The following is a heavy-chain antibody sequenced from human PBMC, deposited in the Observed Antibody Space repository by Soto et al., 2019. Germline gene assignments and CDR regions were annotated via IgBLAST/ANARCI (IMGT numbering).Heavy chain of an antibody. V-gene: IGHV4-39*01. CDR3: ARLVGYSHGTFDY. J-gene: IGHJ4*02. CDR2: IYYSGST. Sequence: SETLSLTCTVSGGSISSSSYYWGWIRQPPGKGLEWIGSIYYSGSTYYNPSLKSRVTISVDTSTNQFSLKLSSVTVVVTAVYYCARLVGYSHGTFDYWGQGTLVTVSS. D-gene: IGHD5-18*01. CDR1: GGSISSSSYY.